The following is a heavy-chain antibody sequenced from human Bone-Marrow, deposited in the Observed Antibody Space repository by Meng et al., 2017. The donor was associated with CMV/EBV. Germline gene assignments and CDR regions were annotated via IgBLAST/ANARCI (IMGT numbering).Heavy chain of an antibody. D-gene: IGHD1-26*01. J-gene: IGHJ4*02. Sequence: GGSLRLSCAASGFTFSSYAMNWVRQAPGKVLEWVSVMYSGGSSTYYADSVKGRFTISRDNSQNTVYLQLNSLRAADTAVYYCAKVIVGATSGFDYWGQGTLVTVSS. V-gene: IGHV3-23*03. CDR1: GFTFSSYA. CDR2: MYSGGSST. CDR3: AKVIVGATSGFDY.